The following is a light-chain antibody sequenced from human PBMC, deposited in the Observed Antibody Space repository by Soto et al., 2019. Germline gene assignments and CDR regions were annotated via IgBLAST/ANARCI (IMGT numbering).Light chain of an antibody. CDR3: QQYNTFPIT. CDR1: QTSSRR. J-gene: IGKJ5*01. Sequence: DIQMTQSPSTLSASVGDRVTITCRASQTSSRRLAWYQQKPGKAPKLLIYDASSLESGVPSSFNGSGSGTEFSLAISSLQPDDFATYYCQQYNTFPITFGQGTRLEIQ. CDR2: DAS. V-gene: IGKV1-5*01.